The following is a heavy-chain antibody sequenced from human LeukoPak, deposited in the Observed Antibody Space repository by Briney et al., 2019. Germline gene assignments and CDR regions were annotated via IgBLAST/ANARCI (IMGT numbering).Heavy chain of an antibody. CDR3: ARGRFLTGYYTVDY. CDR2: IIPIFGTA. CDR1: GGTFSSYA. D-gene: IGHD3-9*01. V-gene: IGHV1-69*05. Sequence: SVKVSCKASGGTFSSYAISWVRQAPGQGLEWMGRIIPIFGTANYAQKLQGRVTITTDESTSTAYMELSSLRSEDTAVYYCARGRFLTGYYTVDYWGQGTLVTVSS. J-gene: IGHJ4*02.